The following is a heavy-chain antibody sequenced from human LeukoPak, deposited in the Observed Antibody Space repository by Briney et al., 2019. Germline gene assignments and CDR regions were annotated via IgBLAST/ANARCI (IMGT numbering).Heavy chain of an antibody. CDR1: GGSISSSNW. CDR3: ARQTGSGLFILP. Sequence: SETLSLTCAVSGGSISSSNWWNWVRQPPGKGLEWIGEFYHSGTTNYNPSLKSRVTISLDKSKNHFSLQLRSVTAADTAVYYCARQTGSGLFILPGGQGSLVTVSS. J-gene: IGHJ4*02. V-gene: IGHV4-4*02. CDR2: FYHSGTT. D-gene: IGHD3/OR15-3a*01.